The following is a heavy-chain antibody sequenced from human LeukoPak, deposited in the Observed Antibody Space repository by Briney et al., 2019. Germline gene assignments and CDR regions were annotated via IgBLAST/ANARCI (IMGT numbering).Heavy chain of an antibody. D-gene: IGHD3-16*01. V-gene: IGHV3-74*01. J-gene: IGHJ4*02. Sequence: GGSLRLSCAASGFTLSGNWMHWVRQAPGKGLVWVSRINSDGSSTIYYADSVKGRFTISRDNAKNSLYLQMNSLRDEDTAVYYCARTGYYVWGSYDYWGQGTLVTVSS. CDR3: ARTGYYVWGSYDY. CDR1: GFTLSGNW. CDR2: INSDGSSTI.